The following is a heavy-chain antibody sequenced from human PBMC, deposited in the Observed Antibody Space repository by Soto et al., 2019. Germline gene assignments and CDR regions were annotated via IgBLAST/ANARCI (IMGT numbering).Heavy chain of an antibody. J-gene: IGHJ5*02. Sequence: QITLKESGPTLVKPTQTLTLTCTFSGFSLSTSGVGVGWIRQPPGKALEWLALIYWNDDKRYSPSLKSRLTIPKDTSKNQVVLTMTNMDPVDTAAYYCAHSGSSSWKGWFDPWGQGTLVTVSS. V-gene: IGHV2-5*01. D-gene: IGHD6-13*01. CDR1: GFSLSTSGVG. CDR2: IYWNDDK. CDR3: AHSGSSSWKGWFDP.